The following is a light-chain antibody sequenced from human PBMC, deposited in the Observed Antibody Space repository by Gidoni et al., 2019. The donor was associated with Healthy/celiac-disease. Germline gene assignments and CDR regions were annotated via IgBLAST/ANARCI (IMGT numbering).Light chain of an antibody. CDR1: QSISSY. CDR3: QQSYSTPYT. V-gene: IGKV1-39*01. CDR2: AAS. Sequence: DIQMTQSPSSLSASVGDRVTITCRASQSISSYLNWYQQKPGKAPQLLIYAASSLQSGVPSRFSGSGSGTDFTLTISSLQPEDFATYYCQQSYSTPYTFXPXTKLEIK. J-gene: IGKJ2*01.